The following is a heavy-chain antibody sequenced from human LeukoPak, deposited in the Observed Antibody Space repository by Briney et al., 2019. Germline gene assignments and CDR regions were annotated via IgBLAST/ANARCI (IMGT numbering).Heavy chain of an antibody. CDR2: IKQDGSEK. CDR3: AILDYGDYPAH. CDR1: GFTFSSYW. J-gene: IGHJ4*02. V-gene: IGHV3-7*01. Sequence: GGSLRLSCAASGFTFSSYWMSWVRQAPGKGLEWVANIKQDGSEKYYVDSVKGRFTVSRDNAKNSLYLQMNSLRAEDTAVYYCAILDYGDYPAHWGQGTLVTVSS. D-gene: IGHD4-17*01.